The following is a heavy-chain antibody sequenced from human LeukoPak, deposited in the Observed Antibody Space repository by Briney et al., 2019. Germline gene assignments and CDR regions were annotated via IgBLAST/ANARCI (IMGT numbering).Heavy chain of an antibody. D-gene: IGHD4-23*01. CDR3: ARELVDNGGNGDDY. CDR1: GFTFSTYN. J-gene: IGHJ4*02. CDR2: ISSSSSTI. Sequence: GESLKISCAASGFTFSTYNMNWVRQAPGKGLEWVSYISSSSSTIYYADSVKGRFTISKDNAKNSLYLQMNGLRDEDTAVYYCARELVDNGGNGDDYWGQGALVTVSS. V-gene: IGHV3-48*02.